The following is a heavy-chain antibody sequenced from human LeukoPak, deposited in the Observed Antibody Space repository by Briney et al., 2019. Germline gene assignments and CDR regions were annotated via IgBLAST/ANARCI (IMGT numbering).Heavy chain of an antibody. Sequence: GGSLRLSCAASGFTFSSYAMSWVRQAPGKGLEWVSAISGGGGSTYYADSVKGRFTISRDNSKNTLYLQMNSLRAEDTAVYYCAKEEGYSSSWYGDYWGQGTLVTVSS. V-gene: IGHV3-23*01. CDR2: ISGGGGST. D-gene: IGHD6-13*01. CDR1: GFTFSSYA. CDR3: AKEEGYSSSWYGDY. J-gene: IGHJ4*02.